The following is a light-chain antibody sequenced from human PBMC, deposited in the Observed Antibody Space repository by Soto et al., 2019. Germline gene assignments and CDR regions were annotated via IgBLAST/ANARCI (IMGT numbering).Light chain of an antibody. CDR1: QSASSTD. Sequence: IVLTQSPATLSLSPGERASLSCRASQSASSTDLAWYQQRPGQAPRLLIYDASTRAAGIPNRFSGSASGNDFTLSLSKLEPEDFAVYYCQHYGTSPAFCQGTQVEI. V-gene: IGKV3-20*01. CDR3: QHYGTSPA. CDR2: DAS. J-gene: IGKJ1*01.